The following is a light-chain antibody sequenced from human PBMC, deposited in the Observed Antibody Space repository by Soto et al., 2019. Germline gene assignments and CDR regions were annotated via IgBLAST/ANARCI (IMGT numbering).Light chain of an antibody. CDR1: QGVKNE. J-gene: IGKJ1*01. CDR2: GAT. V-gene: IGKV1-17*01. CDR3: LQYNHSPPT. Sequence: DIQMTQSPSSLSASVGDKVTITCRASQGVKNELGWYQQKSGKAPTRLIFGATTLHSGVPSRFSGSASGTEFSLIISGLQPEDFATYYSLQYNHSPPTIGQGTWVEMK.